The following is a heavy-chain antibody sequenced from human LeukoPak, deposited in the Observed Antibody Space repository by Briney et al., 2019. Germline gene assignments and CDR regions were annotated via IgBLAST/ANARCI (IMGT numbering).Heavy chain of an antibody. D-gene: IGHD2-2*02. CDR1: GYTFNSYG. J-gene: IGHJ4*02. Sequence: GASVKVSCKASGYTFNSYGISWVRQAPGQGLEWMGWISAYNGNTNYAQKLQGRVTMTTDTSTSTAYMELRSLRSDDTAVYYCARATDCSSTSCYIIADYWGQGTLVTVSS. CDR3: ARATDCSSTSCYIIADY. V-gene: IGHV1-18*01. CDR2: ISAYNGNT.